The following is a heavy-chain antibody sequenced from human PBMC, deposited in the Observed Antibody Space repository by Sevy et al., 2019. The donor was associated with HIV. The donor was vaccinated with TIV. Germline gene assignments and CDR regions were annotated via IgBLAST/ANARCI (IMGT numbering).Heavy chain of an antibody. CDR2: ISDDGTTQ. Sequence: TPAFGFGNHGMHWVRQAPGKGLEWVAVISDDGTTQYYVDSVKGRFTISRDNPKNTLFLQMNRLRAEDTAVYYCANDAQLQVRTSAFAWGSPGIDLWGQGTLVTVSS. D-gene: IGHD1-1*01. V-gene: IGHV3-30*18. CDR3: ANDAQLQVRTSAFAWGSPGIDL. J-gene: IGHJ5*02. CDR1: AFGFGNHG.